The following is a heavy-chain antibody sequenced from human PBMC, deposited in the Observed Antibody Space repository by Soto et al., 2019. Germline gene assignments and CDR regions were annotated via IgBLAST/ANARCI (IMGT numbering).Heavy chain of an antibody. D-gene: IGHD3-10*01. V-gene: IGHV2-5*02. CDR3: AHSSAGSEYYCGSGSFIDY. CDR2: IYWDDDK. J-gene: IGHJ4*02. Sequence: VSGPTLVNPTQTLTLTCTLSGFSLSTSGVDVGWIRQPPEKALEWLALIYWDDDKRYSPSLKSRLTITKDTSKNQVVLTMTNMDPVDTDTYYCAHSSAGSEYYCGSGSFIDYWGQGTRVTVSS. CDR1: GFSLSTSGVD.